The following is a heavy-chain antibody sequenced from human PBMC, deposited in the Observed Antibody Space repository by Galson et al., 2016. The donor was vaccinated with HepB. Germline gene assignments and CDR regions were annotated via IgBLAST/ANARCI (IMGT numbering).Heavy chain of an antibody. V-gene: IGHV3-21*01. J-gene: IGHJ6*02. CDR3: ARAPIEVDGMRHYYYGMDV. CDR2: ISSSSSYI. D-gene: IGHD6-13*01. Sequence: SLRLSCAASGFTFNRYTMNWVRQAPGKGLEWVAYISSSSSYIYYADSVKGRFTISSDNAKKSLYLQMNSLRAEDTAVYYCARAPIEVDGMRHYYYGMDVWGQGTTVTVSS. CDR1: GFTFNRYT.